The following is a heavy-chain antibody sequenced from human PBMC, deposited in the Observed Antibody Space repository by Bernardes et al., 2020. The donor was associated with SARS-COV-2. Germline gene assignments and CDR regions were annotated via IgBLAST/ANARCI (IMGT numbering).Heavy chain of an antibody. J-gene: IGHJ5*02. D-gene: IGHD5-18*01. Sequence: SETLSLTCSVSGGSIRSSSYYWGWICQPPGKGLEWIGSIYFRGTTYYNPSLKSRVTMSVDTSENQFSLKLSSVTAADTAVYYCARQYIYGLFDPWGQGTLVTVSS. CDR3: ARQYIYGLFDP. V-gene: IGHV4-39*01. CDR2: IYFRGTT. CDR1: GGSIRSSSYY.